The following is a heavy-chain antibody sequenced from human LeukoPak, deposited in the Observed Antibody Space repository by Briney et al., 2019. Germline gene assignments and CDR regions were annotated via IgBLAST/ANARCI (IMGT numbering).Heavy chain of an antibody. CDR1: GYSISSGYY. CDR2: IYHSGST. D-gene: IGHD3-10*01. Sequence: SQTLSLTCAVSGYSISSGYYWGWIRQPPGKGLEWIGSIYHSGSTYYNPSLKSRVTISLDTSKNQFSLKLSSVTAADTAVYYCASQQYYYGSGSYPDYWGQGTLVTVSS. CDR3: ASQQYYYGSGSYPDY. V-gene: IGHV4-38-2*01. J-gene: IGHJ4*02.